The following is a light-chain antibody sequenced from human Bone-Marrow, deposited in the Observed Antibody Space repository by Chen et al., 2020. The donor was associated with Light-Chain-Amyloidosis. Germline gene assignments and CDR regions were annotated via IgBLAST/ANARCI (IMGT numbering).Light chain of an antibody. J-gene: IGLJ3*02. CDR3: QVWDRSSDRPV. CDR1: NIGSKS. CDR2: DDS. Sequence: SYVLTQPSSVSVAPGQTATIACGGNNIGSKSVHWYQQTPGQAPLLVVYDDSDRPSGIPERFSGSNSGNTATLTISRVEAGDEADYYCQVWDRSSDRPVFGGGTKLTVL. V-gene: IGLV3-21*02.